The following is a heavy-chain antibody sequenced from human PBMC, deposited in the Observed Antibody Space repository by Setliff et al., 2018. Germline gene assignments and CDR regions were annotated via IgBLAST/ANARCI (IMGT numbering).Heavy chain of an antibody. CDR1: GGSFSGYS. D-gene: IGHD6-6*01. V-gene: IGHV4-34*01. J-gene: IGHJ4*02. CDR3: ARGSRIAGRAIDF. CDR2: INHSGST. Sequence: SETLSLTCAVYGGSFSGYSWTWIRQPPGKGLEWIGDINHSGSTNYSPSLKSRVTISVDTSKNQFSLKLSSVTAADTAAYYCARGSRIAGRAIDFWGQGTLVTVSS.